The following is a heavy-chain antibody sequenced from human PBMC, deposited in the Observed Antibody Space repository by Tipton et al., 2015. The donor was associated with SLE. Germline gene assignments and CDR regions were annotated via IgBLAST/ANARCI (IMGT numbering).Heavy chain of an antibody. V-gene: IGHV4-59*08. CDR2: IYYSGST. Sequence: TLSLTCTVSGGSISSYYWSWIRQPPGKGLEWIGYIYYSGSTNYNPSLKSRVTISMDPSKNQFSLKLNSVTAADTAVYFCARGRQLEYYFDYWGQGTLVTVSS. CDR3: ARGRQLEYYFDY. CDR1: GGSISSYY. J-gene: IGHJ4*02. D-gene: IGHD6-13*01.